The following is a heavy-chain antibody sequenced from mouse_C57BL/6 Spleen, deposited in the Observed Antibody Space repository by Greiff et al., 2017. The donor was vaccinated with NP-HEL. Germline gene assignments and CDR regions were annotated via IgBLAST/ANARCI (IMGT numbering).Heavy chain of an antibody. CDR2: IYPGDGDT. CDR1: GYAFSSSW. V-gene: IGHV1-82*01. D-gene: IGHD1-1*01. CDR3: ARLGALITTVGYASDY. J-gene: IGHJ4*01. Sequence: VQLQQSGPELVKPGASVKISCKASGYAFSSSWMNWVKQRPGKGLEWIGRIYPGDGDTNYNGKFKGKATLTADKSSSTAYMQLSSLTSEDSAVYFCARLGALITTVGYASDYRGQGTSVTVSS.